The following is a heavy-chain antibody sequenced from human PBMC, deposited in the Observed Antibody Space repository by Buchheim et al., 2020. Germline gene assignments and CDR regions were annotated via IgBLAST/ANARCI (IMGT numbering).Heavy chain of an antibody. Sequence: QVQLVESGGGLVKPGGSLRLSCAASGFTFSDYYMSWIRQAPGKGLEWVAVVSYDGGITHYADSVKGRFTISRDNSKNTLSLQMNSLRAEDTAVYYCAKEAGGAGSSYMAYFDYWGQGTL. V-gene: IGHV3-30*18. CDR2: VSYDGGIT. CDR3: AKEAGGAGSSYMAYFDY. J-gene: IGHJ4*02. CDR1: GFTFSDYY. D-gene: IGHD3-10*01.